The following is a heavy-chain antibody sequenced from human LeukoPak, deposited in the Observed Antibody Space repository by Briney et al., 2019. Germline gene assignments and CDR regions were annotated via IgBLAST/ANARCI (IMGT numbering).Heavy chain of an antibody. Sequence: ASVKVSCKVSGYTLTESSMHWVRQAPGKGLEWMGGFDPEDGETIYAQKFQGRVTMTEDTSTDTAYMELSSLRSEDTAVYYCATVEAAAGLSYFDYWGQGTLVTVSS. CDR3: ATVEAAAGLSYFDY. CDR1: GYTLTESS. V-gene: IGHV1-24*01. J-gene: IGHJ4*02. D-gene: IGHD6-13*01. CDR2: FDPEDGET.